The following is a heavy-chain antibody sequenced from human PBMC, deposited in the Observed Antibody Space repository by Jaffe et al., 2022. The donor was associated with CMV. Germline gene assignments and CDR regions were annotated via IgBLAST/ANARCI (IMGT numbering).Heavy chain of an antibody. J-gene: IGHJ4*02. D-gene: IGHD3-22*01. CDR3: ARGANYYDSSGYRTGPNHYFDY. V-gene: IGHV3-21*01. Sequence: EVQLVESGGGLVKPGGSLRLSCAASGFTFSSYSMNWVRQAPGKGLEWVSSISSSSSYIYYADSVKGRFTISRDNAKNSLYLQMNSLRAEDTAVYYCARGANYYDSSGYRTGPNHYFDYWGQGTLVTVSS. CDR1: GFTFSSYS. CDR2: ISSSSSYI.